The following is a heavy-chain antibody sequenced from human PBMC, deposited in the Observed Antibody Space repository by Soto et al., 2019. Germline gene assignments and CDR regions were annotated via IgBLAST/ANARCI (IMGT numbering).Heavy chain of an antibody. CDR3: ATELAAGMIDF. CDR1: GYTFTSYG. Sequence: QVQLVQSGAEVKKPGASVKVSCKASGYTFTSYGISWVRQAPGQGLEWMGCISAHNGNTKYAQKVQGKVTMTTDTSTSTAYMELRSLRSDDTAGYYCATELAAGMIDFWGQGTLVTVSS. D-gene: IGHD6-13*01. CDR2: ISAHNGNT. J-gene: IGHJ4*02. V-gene: IGHV1-18*01.